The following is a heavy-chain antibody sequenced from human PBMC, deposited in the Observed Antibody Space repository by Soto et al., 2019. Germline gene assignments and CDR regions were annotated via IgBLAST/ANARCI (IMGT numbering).Heavy chain of an antibody. J-gene: IGHJ5*02. V-gene: IGHV3-33*01. Sequence: QVQLVESGGGVVQPGRSLRLSCAASGFTFSSYGMHWVRQAPGKGLEWVAVIWYDGSNKYYADSVKGRFTISRDNSKNTLYLQMNSLRAEDTAVYYCARDGGYQLLSGWFDPWGQGTLVTVSS. CDR3: ARDGGYQLLSGWFDP. CDR1: GFTFSSYG. CDR2: IWYDGSNK. D-gene: IGHD2-2*01.